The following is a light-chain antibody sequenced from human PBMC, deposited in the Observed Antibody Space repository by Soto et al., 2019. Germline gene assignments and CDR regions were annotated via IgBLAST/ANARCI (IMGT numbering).Light chain of an antibody. CDR3: QQYNSSPWT. V-gene: IGKV1-5*01. CDR2: DAS. CDR1: QSISSW. Sequence: DIQMTQYPSTLSSSVGDRVTITCRASQSISSWLAWYQQKPGKAPKLLIYDASSLESGVPSRFSGSGSGTEFTLTISSLQPDDFATYYCQQYNSSPWTFGQGTKVDIK. J-gene: IGKJ1*01.